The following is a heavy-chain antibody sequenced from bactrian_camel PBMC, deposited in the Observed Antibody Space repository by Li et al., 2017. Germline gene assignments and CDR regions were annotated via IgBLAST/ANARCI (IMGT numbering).Heavy chain of an antibody. CDR1: LYTFDEYC. CDR3: AAVGCFGLPSWSAWAADNYGF. Sequence: HVQLVESGGGSVEAGGSLTLSCKTSLYTFDEYCMGWFRQVPGEEREGVAAIDNRGSTTYIESVEGRFTISRDDAKNAAYLQMNDLKPEDTALYSCAAVGCFGLPSWSAWAADNYGFRGQGTQVTVS. CDR2: IDNRGST. D-gene: IGHD3*01. V-gene: IGHV3S55*01. J-gene: IGHJ4*01.